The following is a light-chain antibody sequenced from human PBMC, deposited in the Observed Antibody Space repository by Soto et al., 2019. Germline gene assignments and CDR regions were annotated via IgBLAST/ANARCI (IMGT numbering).Light chain of an antibody. J-gene: IGKJ4*01. CDR3: QQYYNWPQLT. V-gene: IGKV3D-15*01. CDR1: QSVAGS. Sequence: EIVMTQSPGTLSVSPGERATLSCRASQSVAGSLAWYQQTPGQAPRLLIYDISTRAAAIPARFSGSGSGTEFTLTINSLQSEDFAVYYCQQYYNWPQLTFGGGTKGDIK. CDR2: DIS.